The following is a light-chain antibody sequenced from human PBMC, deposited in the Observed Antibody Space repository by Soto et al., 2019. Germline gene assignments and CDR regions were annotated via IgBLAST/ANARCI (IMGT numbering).Light chain of an antibody. CDR1: QSVSRN. J-gene: IGKJ2*01. V-gene: IGKV3-15*01. CDR3: QQYGDWPPET. Sequence: EVVLTQSPATLSVSPGDRATLSCRASQSVSRNLAWYQQKPGQAPRLLIYGASTRVNGVPARFSGSGSATEFILSISSLQSEDVAVYYCQQYGDWPPETFGQGTKLEI. CDR2: GAS.